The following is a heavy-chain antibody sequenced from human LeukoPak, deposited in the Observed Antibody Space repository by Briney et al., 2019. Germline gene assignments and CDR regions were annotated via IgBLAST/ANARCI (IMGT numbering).Heavy chain of an antibody. CDR2: VSRNGGGT. CDR3: AKDQDGYAAFDV. D-gene: IGHD5-24*01. J-gene: IGHJ3*01. V-gene: IGHV3-23*01. Sequence: PGGSLRLSCAAYGFTFSTCAMSWVRQAPGKGLEWVSAVSRNGGGTYYADSVKARFTISRDNFKNTLYLEMNSLRAEDTAVYYCAKDQDGYAAFDVWGQGTRVTVSS. CDR1: GFTFSTCA.